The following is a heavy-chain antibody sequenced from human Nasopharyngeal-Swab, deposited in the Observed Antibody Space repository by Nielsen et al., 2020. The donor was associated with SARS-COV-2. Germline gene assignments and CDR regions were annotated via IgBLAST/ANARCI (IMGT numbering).Heavy chain of an antibody. CDR3: ARDAASSREGYFGY. J-gene: IGHJ4*02. CDR1: RGTLRSYA. Sequence: SVQVSCKASRGTLRSYAISWVRQAPGQGLEWMGGIIPIFGTANYAQKFQGRVTITADESTSTAYMELSSLRSEDTAMYYCARDAASSREGYFGYWGQGTLVTVSS. D-gene: IGHD6-13*01. V-gene: IGHV1-69*13. CDR2: IIPIFGTA.